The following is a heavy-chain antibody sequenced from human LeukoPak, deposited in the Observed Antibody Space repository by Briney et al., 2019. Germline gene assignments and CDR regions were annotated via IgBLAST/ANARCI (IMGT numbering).Heavy chain of an antibody. CDR1: GFPFSDYY. Sequence: GSLRLSFAASGFPFSDYYMSWIRQAPGKGLEWVSYISSSGSTIYYADSVKGRFTISRDNAKNSLYLQMNSLRAEDTALYYCAKDIGVINYYFDYWGQGTLVTVSS. CDR3: AKDIGVINYYFDY. V-gene: IGHV3-11*01. CDR2: ISSSGSTI. J-gene: IGHJ4*02. D-gene: IGHD3-16*02.